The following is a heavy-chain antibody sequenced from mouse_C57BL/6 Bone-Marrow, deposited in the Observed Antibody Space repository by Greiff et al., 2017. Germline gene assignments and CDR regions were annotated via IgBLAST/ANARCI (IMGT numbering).Heavy chain of an antibody. Sequence: VQLQQSGPGLVQPSQSLSITCPVSGFSLTSYGVHWVRQSPGKGLEWLGVIWSGGSTDYNAAFISRLSISKDNSKSQVFFKMNSLQADDTAIYYCARRSSPYYAMDYWGQGTSVTVSS. CDR3: ARRSSPYYAMDY. J-gene: IGHJ4*01. D-gene: IGHD1-1*01. CDR1: GFSLTSYG. V-gene: IGHV2-2*01. CDR2: IWSGGST.